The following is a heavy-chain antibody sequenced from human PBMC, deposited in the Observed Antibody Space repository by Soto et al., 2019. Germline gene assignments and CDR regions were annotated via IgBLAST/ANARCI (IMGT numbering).Heavy chain of an antibody. CDR2: IDPSDSYT. CDR1: GYSVTSYW. V-gene: IGHV5-10-1*01. D-gene: IGHD6-13*01. CDR3: DSPGYSSSWQDGMDV. J-gene: IGHJ6*02. Sequence: GESLKISCKGSGYSVTSYWISWVRQMPGKGLEWMGRIDPSDSYTNYSPSFQGHVTISADKSISTAYLQWSSLKASDTAMYYCDSPGYSSSWQDGMDVSAPGTTVTVYS.